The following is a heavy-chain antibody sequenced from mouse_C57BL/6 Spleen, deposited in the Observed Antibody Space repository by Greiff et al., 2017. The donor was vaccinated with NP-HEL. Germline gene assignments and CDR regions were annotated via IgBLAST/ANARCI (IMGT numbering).Heavy chain of an antibody. Sequence: EVHLVESGGDLVKPGGSLKLSCAASGFTFSSYGMSWVRQTPDKRLEWVATISSGGSYTSYPDSVKGRFTISRDNAKNTLYLQMSSLKSEDTAMYYCARDDGYSDYWGQGTTLTVSS. D-gene: IGHD2-3*01. CDR2: ISSGGSYT. J-gene: IGHJ2*01. V-gene: IGHV5-6*01. CDR1: GFTFSSYG. CDR3: ARDDGYSDY.